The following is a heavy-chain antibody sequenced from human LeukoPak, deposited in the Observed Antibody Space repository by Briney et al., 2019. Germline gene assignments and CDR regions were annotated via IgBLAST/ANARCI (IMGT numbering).Heavy chain of an antibody. J-gene: IGHJ3*02. CDR2: IYTSGST. CDR1: GGSISSYY. V-gene: IGHV4-4*09. Sequence: SETLSLTCTVSGGSISSYYWSWIRQPPGKGLEWIGYIYTSGSTNYNPSLKSRVTISVDTSKNQFSLKLSSVTAADTAVYYCARPRRLNYYDSSGYAFDIWGQGTMVTVSS. CDR3: ARPRRLNYYDSSGYAFDI. D-gene: IGHD3-22*01.